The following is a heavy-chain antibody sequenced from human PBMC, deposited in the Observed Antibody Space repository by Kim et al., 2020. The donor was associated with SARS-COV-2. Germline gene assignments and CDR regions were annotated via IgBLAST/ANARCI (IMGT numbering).Heavy chain of an antibody. V-gene: IGHV4-59*01. D-gene: IGHD1-20*01. CDR2: IYYSGST. CDR3: ASLTVDNWIVDY. Sequence: SETLSLTCTVSGGSISSYYWSWIRQPPGKGLEWIGYIYYSGSTNYNPSLKSRVTISVDTSKNQFSLKLSSVTAADTAVYYCASLTVDNWIVDYWGQGTLV. J-gene: IGHJ4*02. CDR1: GGSISSYY.